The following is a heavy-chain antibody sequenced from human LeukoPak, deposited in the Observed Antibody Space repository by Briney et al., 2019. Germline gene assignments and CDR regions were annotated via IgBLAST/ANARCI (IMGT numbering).Heavy chain of an antibody. J-gene: IGHJ4*02. V-gene: IGHV4-34*01. CDR3: ARPGGAIRYFDY. D-gene: IGHD3-10*01. Sequence: PSETLTLTCAVYGGSFSGYYWSWIRQPPGKGLEWIGEINHSGSTNYNPSLKSRVTISVDTSKNQFSLKLSSVTAADTAVYYCARPGGAIRYFDYWGQGTLVTVSS. CDR2: INHSGST. CDR1: GGSFSGYY.